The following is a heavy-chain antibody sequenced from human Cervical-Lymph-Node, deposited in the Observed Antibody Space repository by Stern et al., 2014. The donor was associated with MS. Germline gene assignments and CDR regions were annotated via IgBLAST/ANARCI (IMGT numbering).Heavy chain of an antibody. J-gene: IGHJ6*02. CDR2: IKQDGSEK. CDR1: GFTFSSYW. V-gene: IGHV3-7*01. Sequence: EEQLVESGGGLVQPGGSLRLSCAASGFTFSSYWMSWVRQAPGKGLEWVANIKQDGSEKYYVDSVKGRFTISRDNAKNSLYLQMNSLRAEDTAVYYCAREMRGYYYYGMDVWGQGTTVTVSS. CDR3: AREMRGYYYYGMDV.